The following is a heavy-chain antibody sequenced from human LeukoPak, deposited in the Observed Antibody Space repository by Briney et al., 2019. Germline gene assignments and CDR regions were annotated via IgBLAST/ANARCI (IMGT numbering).Heavy chain of an antibody. CDR3: AKSDCSSTSCHADY. V-gene: IGHV3-9*01. D-gene: IGHD2-2*01. Sequence: GGSLRLSCAASGFTFDDYAMHWVRQAPGKGLEWVSGISWNSGSIGYADSVKGRFTISRGNAKNSLYLQMNSLRAEDTALYYCAKSDCSSTSCHADYWGQGTLVTVSS. J-gene: IGHJ4*02. CDR1: GFTFDDYA. CDR2: ISWNSGSI.